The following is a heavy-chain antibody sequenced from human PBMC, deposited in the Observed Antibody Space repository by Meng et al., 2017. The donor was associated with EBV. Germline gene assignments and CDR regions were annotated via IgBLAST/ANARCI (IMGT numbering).Heavy chain of an antibody. D-gene: IGHD3-22*01. CDR2: ISYDGSNK. CDR3: AKGDVYYYDSSGYPNY. CDR1: GFTFSSYG. J-gene: IGHJ4*02. Sequence: QGRLVESGGGVVQPGRSLRPSCAASGFTFSSYGMHWVRQAPGKGLEWVAVISYDGSNKYYADSVKGRFTISRDNSKNTLYLQMNSLRAEDTAVYYCAKGDVYYYDSSGYPNYWGQGTLVTVSS. V-gene: IGHV3-30*18.